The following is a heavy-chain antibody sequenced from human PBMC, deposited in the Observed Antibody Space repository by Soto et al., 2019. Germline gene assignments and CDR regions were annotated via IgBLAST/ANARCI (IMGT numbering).Heavy chain of an antibody. CDR1: GFTFSGYG. D-gene: IGHD3-10*01. V-gene: IGHV3-23*01. J-gene: IGHJ6*02. Sequence: EVQLLESGGGLVQPGGSLRLSCAASGFTFSGYGMDWVRQAPGKGLEWVSSIENSGETTYFADSVRGRFTLSRDFSKNMLFLQMSSLRAGDTAVYYCATRGSRYYYGMDVWGQGTTVTVSS. CDR2: IENSGETT. CDR3: ATRGSRYYYGMDV.